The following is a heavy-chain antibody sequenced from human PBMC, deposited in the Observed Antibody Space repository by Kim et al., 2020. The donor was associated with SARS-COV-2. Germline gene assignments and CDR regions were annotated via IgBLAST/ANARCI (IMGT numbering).Heavy chain of an antibody. D-gene: IGHD6-19*01. CDR2: TYYRSKWYN. Sequence: SQTLSLTCAISGDSVSSNSAAWNWIRQSPSRGLEWLGRTYYRSKWYNDYAVSVKSRITINPDTSKNQFSLQLNSVTPEDTAVYYCAREKAGAGSGYYYYYGMDVWGQGTTVTVSS. CDR3: AREKAGAGSGYYYYYGMDV. J-gene: IGHJ6*02. CDR1: GDSVSSNSAA. V-gene: IGHV6-1*01.